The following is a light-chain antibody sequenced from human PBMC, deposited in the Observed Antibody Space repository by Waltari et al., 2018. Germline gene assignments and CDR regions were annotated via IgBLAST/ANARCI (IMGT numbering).Light chain of an antibody. J-gene: IGLJ3*02. Sequence: QSVLTQPASVSGSPGQSITISCTGTSSDVGGYDYVSWYQQSPGKAPKLIIYDVVKRPSGVSTRFSASKSDNTASLTISGLQAEDEGDYYCCSYKRGATWVFGGGTALTAL. CDR1: SSDVGGYDY. CDR3: CSYKRGATWV. V-gene: IGLV2-14*03. CDR2: DVV.